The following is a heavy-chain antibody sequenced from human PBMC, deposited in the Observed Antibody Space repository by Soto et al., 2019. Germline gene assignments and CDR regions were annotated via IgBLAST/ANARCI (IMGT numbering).Heavy chain of an antibody. CDR3: ARDTHYYGMDV. J-gene: IGHJ6*02. CDR1: GGSVSSGRYY. V-gene: IGHV4-61*01. Sequence: SETLSLTCTVSGGSVSSGRYYWSWIRQPPGKGLEWIGYIYYSGSTNYNPSLKSRVTISVDTSKNQFSLKLSSVTAADPAVYYCARDTHYYGMDVWGQGTTVTVS. CDR2: IYYSGST.